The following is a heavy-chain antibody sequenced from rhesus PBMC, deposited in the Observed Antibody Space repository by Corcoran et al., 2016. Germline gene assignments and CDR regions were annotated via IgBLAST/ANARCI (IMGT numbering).Heavy chain of an antibody. CDR2: IYGGSGST. V-gene: IGHV4-127*01. D-gene: IGHD6-13*01. CDR1: GYSISSGYG. Sequence: QVQLQESGPGLVKPSETLSLTCAVSGYSISSGYGWGWTRQPPGEGLEWIGQIYGGSGSTYYNPSLKSRVTVSKDTSKNQFSLKLSSVTAADTAVYYCARARWYSSWHFDYWGQGVLVTVSS. CDR3: ARARWYSSWHFDY. J-gene: IGHJ4*01.